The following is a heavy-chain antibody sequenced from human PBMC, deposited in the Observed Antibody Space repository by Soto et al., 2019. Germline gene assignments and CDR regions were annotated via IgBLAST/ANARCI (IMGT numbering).Heavy chain of an antibody. CDR1: AFVFNSYA. V-gene: IGHV3-30-3*01. CDR3: VIDFHSGSYFFDY. Sequence: QVQLVESGRGVVQPGRSLRLSCAASAFVFNSYAMHWVRQTPAQGLEWVAVISTDGSNKFYADSVKGRFNISRDNSKNTLYVEMTSLREEDTALYYCVIDFHSGSYFFDYWGQGTLVTVSS. J-gene: IGHJ4*02. CDR2: ISTDGSNK. D-gene: IGHD1-26*01.